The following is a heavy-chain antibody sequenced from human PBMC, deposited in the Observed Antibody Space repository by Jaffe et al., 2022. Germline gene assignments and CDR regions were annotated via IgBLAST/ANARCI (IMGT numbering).Heavy chain of an antibody. CDR3: AREELGMYSNYYFDY. CDR1: GYTFTSYA. J-gene: IGHJ4*02. CDR2: INAGNGNT. Sequence: QVQLVQSGAEVKKPGASVKVSCKASGYTFTSYAMHWVRQAPGQRLEWMGWINAGNGNTKYSQKFQGRVTITRDTSASTAYMELSSLRSEDTAVYYCAREELGMYSNYYFDYWGQGTLVTVSS. V-gene: IGHV1-3*01. D-gene: IGHD7-27*01.